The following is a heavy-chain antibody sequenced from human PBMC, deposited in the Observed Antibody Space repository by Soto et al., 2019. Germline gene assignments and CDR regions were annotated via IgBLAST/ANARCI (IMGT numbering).Heavy chain of an antibody. V-gene: IGHV3-49*04. Sequence: GGSLRLSGTAYGFTFGDYAMSWVLQAPGKGLEWVGFIRSKDYGGTPEYAAPVTGRFTLSRDDSKSIAYLQMNSRKTEDTAVYYCTRVGIAAAGPHDAFDIWGQGTMVTVS. J-gene: IGHJ3*02. CDR3: TRVGIAAAGPHDAFDI. D-gene: IGHD6-13*01. CDR1: GFTFGDYA. CDR2: IRSKDYGGTP.